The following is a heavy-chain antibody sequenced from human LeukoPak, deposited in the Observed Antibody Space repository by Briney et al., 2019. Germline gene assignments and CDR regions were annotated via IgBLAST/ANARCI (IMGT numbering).Heavy chain of an antibody. V-gene: IGHV3-23*01. D-gene: IGHD6-19*01. J-gene: IGHJ5*02. CDR1: GFTLSSYA. Sequence: GGSLRLSCAASGFTLSSYAMSWGRQAPGDGLECVSSFSVIVATTYYPHSGKARFIISRDNSKNPLYLQMDSLRAEDTALYYCAKDHKAVAGRDKQFDPWGQGTLVTVSS. CDR2: FSVIVATT. CDR3: AKDHKAVAGRDKQFDP.